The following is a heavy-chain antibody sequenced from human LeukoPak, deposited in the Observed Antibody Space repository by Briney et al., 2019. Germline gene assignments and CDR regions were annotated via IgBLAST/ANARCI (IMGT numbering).Heavy chain of an antibody. CDR2: INHSGST. CDR1: GGSFSGYY. CDR3: ASLDY. J-gene: IGHJ4*02. V-gene: IGHV4-34*01. Sequence: SETLSLTCAVYGGSFSGYYWSWIRQPPGKGLEWIGEINHSGSTYYNPSLKSRVTISVDTSKNQFSLKLSSVTAADTAVYYCASLDYWGQGTLVTVSS.